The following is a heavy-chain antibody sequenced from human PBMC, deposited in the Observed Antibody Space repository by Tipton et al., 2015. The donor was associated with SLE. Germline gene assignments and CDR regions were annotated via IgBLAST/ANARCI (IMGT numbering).Heavy chain of an antibody. D-gene: IGHD3-3*01. J-gene: IGHJ4*02. V-gene: IGHV4-39*07. CDR1: GGSISSSSYY. CDR2: IYYSGST. CDR3: ARGPFWSGYYDY. Sequence: TLSLTCTVSGGSISSSSYYWGWIRQPPGKGLEWIGSIYYSGSTYYNPSLKSRVTISVDTSKNQFSLKLSSVTAADTAVYYCARGPFWSGYYDYWGQGPLVTVSS.